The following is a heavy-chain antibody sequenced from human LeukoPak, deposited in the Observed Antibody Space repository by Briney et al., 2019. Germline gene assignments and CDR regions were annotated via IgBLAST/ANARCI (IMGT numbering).Heavy chain of an antibody. V-gene: IGHV1-8*01. J-gene: IGHJ2*01. CDR2: MSPNSGDT. CDR1: GYTFTSYD. Sequence: ASVKVSCKASGYTFTSYDFNWVRQATGQRPEWMGWMSPNSGDTGYAQKFQDRVTMTRNTSISTAYMELSSLRSDDTAVYYCARASWSTVTTGYFDLWGRGTLVTDSS. D-gene: IGHD4-17*01. CDR3: ARASWSTVTTGYFDL.